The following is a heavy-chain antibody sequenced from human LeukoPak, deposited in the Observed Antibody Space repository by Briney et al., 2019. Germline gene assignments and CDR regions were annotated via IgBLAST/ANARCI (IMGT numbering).Heavy chain of an antibody. Sequence: GGSLRLSCAASGFTVSSNYMSWVRQAPGKGLEWVSYISPSGNIIYYADSVKDRFTISRDNAKNSLFLQMNSLRAEDTAMYYCAGYGGNSFWGQGTLVTVSS. CDR3: AGYGGNSF. D-gene: IGHD4-23*01. V-gene: IGHV3-11*04. CDR2: ISPSGNII. J-gene: IGHJ4*02. CDR1: GFTVSSNY.